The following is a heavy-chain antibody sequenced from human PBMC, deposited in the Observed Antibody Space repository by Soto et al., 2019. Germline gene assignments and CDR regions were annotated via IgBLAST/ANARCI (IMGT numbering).Heavy chain of an antibody. V-gene: IGHV3-23*01. CDR3: AKRRGAGGHFAY. CDR2: VSIGGST. J-gene: IGHJ4*02. CDR1: GFTFSSYA. Sequence: DVQLLESGGGLVQPEGSLRLSCAASGFTFSSYAMGWARQGPGKGLEWVAVVSIGGSTHYADSVRGRFTISRDNSKNTLSLQINSLTAEDTVVYFCAKRRGAGGHFAYWGQGALVPVSS. D-gene: IGHD2-15*01.